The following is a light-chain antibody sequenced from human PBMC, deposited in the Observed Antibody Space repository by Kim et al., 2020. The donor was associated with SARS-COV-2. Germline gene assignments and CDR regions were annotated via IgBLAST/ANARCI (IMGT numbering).Light chain of an antibody. J-gene: IGKJ3*01. CDR1: QGISSW. Sequence: ASVGDRVTISCRASQGISSWLAWYQQKPGKAPKLLIYAASSLRSAGPSRFSGGESGTNFTLTINSLQPEDFATYYCQQANSFPPTFGPGTKVDIK. CDR3: QQANSFPPT. V-gene: IGKV1-12*01. CDR2: AAS.